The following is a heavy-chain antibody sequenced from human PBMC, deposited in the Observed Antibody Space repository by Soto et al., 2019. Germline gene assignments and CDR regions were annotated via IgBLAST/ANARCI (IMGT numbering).Heavy chain of an antibody. Sequence: QITLKESGPTLVKPTQTLTLTCTFSGFSLSTSGVGVGWIRQPPGKALEWLALIYWDDDKRYSPSLKSRLTVTHDTSKNQVVLTMTNMDPVDTATYYCAQFVWVLNNYYYYMDVWGKGTTVTVSS. CDR3: AQFVWVLNNYYYYMDV. D-gene: IGHD2-2*03. V-gene: IGHV2-5*02. CDR2: IYWDDDK. J-gene: IGHJ6*03. CDR1: GFSLSTSGVG.